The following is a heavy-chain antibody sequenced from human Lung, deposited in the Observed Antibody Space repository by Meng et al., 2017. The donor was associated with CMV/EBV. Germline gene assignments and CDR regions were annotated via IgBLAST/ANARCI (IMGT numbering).Heavy chain of an antibody. CDR2: IYSGGST. CDR1: GFTVSSNY. J-gene: IGHJ4*02. Sequence: GESLKISCAASGFTVSSNYMSWVRQAPGKGLEWVSVIYSGGSTYYADSVKGRFTISRDNSKNMLYLQMNSLRAEDTAVYYCAQGPPFDYWGQGTLVTVSS. CDR3: AQGPPFDY. V-gene: IGHV3-66*02.